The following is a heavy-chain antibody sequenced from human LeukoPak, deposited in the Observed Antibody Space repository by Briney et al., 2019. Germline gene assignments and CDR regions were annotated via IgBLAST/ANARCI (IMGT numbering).Heavy chain of an antibody. J-gene: IGHJ4*02. D-gene: IGHD4-17*01. CDR1: GFILSSYN. CDR2: ISSDADAI. Sequence: PGGSLRLSCAASGFILSSYNMNWVRQAPGKGLEWVSFISSDADAIYYADSVKGRFTISRDSAKNSLYLQMNSLRAEDTAVYYCARVSTVTPRFRGQGTLVTVSS. V-gene: IGHV3-48*01. CDR3: ARVSTVTPRF.